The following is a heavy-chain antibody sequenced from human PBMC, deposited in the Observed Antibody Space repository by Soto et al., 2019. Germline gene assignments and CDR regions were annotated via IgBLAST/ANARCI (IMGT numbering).Heavy chain of an antibody. CDR2: IYYSGST. V-gene: IGHV4-59*01. J-gene: IGHJ2*01. Sequence: SETLSLTCTVSGGSISSYCWSWIRQPPGKGLEWIGYIYYSGSTNYNPSLKSRVTISVDTSKNQFSLELSSVTAADTAVYYCARRASPTYYYGSGSYLNYWYFDLWGRGTLVTVSS. CDR1: GGSISSYC. D-gene: IGHD3-10*01. CDR3: ARRASPTYYYGSGSYLNYWYFDL.